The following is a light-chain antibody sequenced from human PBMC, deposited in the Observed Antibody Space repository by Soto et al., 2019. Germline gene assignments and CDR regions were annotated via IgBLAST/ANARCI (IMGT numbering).Light chain of an antibody. V-gene: IGKV3-15*01. CDR2: DAS. Sequence: EIVMTQSPVTLSVFPGERATLSCRASQSVSGKLAWYQQKPGQAPRLLIYDASTRATGVPARFSGSGSGTEFTLTISSLQSEDFAVYYCQQYSNWRTFGQGTNVEIK. J-gene: IGKJ1*01. CDR1: QSVSGK. CDR3: QQYSNWRT.